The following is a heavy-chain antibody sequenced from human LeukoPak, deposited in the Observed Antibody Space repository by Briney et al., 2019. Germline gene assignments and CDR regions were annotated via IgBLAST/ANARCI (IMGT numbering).Heavy chain of an antibody. Sequence: SETLSLTCTVSGDSVSSGSYYWSWIRQPPGKGLEWIGYIYYSGSTNYNPSLKSRVTISVDKSKNQFSLKLSSVTAADTAVYYCAREARSGGFDYWGQGTLVTVSS. CDR1: GDSVSSGSYY. CDR3: AREARSGGFDY. V-gene: IGHV4-61*01. CDR2: IYYSGST. J-gene: IGHJ4*02. D-gene: IGHD2-15*01.